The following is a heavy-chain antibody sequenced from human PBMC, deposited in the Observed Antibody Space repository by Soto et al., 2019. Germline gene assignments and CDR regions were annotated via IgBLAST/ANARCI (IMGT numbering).Heavy chain of an antibody. J-gene: IGHJ4*02. D-gene: IGHD6-19*01. V-gene: IGHV4-59*01. CDR1: GGSISGSY. Sequence: SETLSLTCTVSGGSISGSYWSWIRQCPGKGLEWIAYIYYTGSPEYNPSLNSRVTISVDTSKNQFSLKLSAVTAADTAVYYCARGGWYLDYWGQGTLVTVSS. CDR3: ARGGWYLDY. CDR2: IYYTGSP.